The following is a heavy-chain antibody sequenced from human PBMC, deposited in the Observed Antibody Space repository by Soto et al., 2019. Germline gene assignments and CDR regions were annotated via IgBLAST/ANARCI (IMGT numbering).Heavy chain of an antibody. CDR1: GGSISSGGYS. V-gene: IGHV4-30-2*01. CDR3: ASSYYDSSGSALRD. J-gene: IGHJ1*01. D-gene: IGHD3-22*01. CDR2: IYHSGST. Sequence: QLQLQESGSGLVKPSQTLSLTCAVSGGSISSGGYSWSWIRPPPGKGLEWIGYIYHSGSTYYNPSLKSRVTISVDRSKNQFSLKLSSVTAADTAVYYCASSYYDSSGSALRDWGQGTLVTVSS.